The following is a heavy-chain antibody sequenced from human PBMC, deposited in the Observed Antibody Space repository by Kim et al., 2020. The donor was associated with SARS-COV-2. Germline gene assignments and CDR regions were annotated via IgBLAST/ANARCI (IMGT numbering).Heavy chain of an antibody. CDR2: INHSGST. CDR1: GGSFSGYY. Sequence: SETLSLTCAVYGGSFSGYYWSWIRQPPGKGLEWIGEINHSGSTNYNPSLKSRVTISVDTSKNQFSLKLSSVTAADTAVYYCAGGRTIFGVVILSNWFDP. V-gene: IGHV4-34*01. CDR3: AGGRTIFGVVILSNWFDP. D-gene: IGHD3-3*01. J-gene: IGHJ5*02.